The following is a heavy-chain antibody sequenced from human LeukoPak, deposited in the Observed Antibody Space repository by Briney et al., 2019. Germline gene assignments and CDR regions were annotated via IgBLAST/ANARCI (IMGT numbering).Heavy chain of an antibody. CDR3: ARGVGLRTAFDY. CDR1: GYSISSGYY. CDR2: IYHSGST. D-gene: IGHD5-12*01. J-gene: IGHJ4*02. Sequence: SETLSLTCTVSGYSISSGYYWGWIRQPPGKGLEWIGSIYHSGSTYYNPSLKSRVTISVDTSKNQFSLKLSSVTAADTAVYYCARGVGLRTAFDYWGQGTLVTVSS. V-gene: IGHV4-38-2*02.